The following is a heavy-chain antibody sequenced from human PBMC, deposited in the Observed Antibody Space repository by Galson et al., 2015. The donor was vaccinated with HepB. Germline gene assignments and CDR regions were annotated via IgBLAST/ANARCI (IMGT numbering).Heavy chain of an antibody. CDR3: ATGLVPYYYYGMDV. V-gene: IGHV1-24*01. J-gene: IGHJ6*02. CDR2: FDPEDGET. CDR1: GYTLTELS. D-gene: IGHD6-19*01. Sequence: SVKVSCKVSGYTLTELSMHWVRQAPGEGLEWMGGFDPEDGETIYAQKFQGRVTMTEDTSTDTAYMELSSLRSEDTAVYYCATGLVPYYYYGMDVWGQGTTVTVSS.